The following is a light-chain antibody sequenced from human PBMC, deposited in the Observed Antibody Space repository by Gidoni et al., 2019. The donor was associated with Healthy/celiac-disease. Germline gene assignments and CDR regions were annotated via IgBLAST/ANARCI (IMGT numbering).Light chain of an antibody. CDR3: SSYTSSSLEV. Sequence: QSALTQPASVSGSPGQSITISCTGTTSDVGGYNYVSWYQQYPGKAPKLMIYDVSNRPSGVSNRFSGSKSGNTASLTISGLQAEDEADYYCSSYTSSSLEVFGTGTKVTVL. CDR2: DVS. CDR1: TSDVGGYNY. V-gene: IGLV2-14*01. J-gene: IGLJ1*01.